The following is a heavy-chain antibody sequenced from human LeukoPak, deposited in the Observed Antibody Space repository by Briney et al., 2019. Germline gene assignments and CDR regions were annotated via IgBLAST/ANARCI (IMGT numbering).Heavy chain of an antibody. V-gene: IGHV3-23*01. J-gene: IGHJ4*02. CDR2: ISGSGGST. CDR3: ERKAAGIAVARTLDY. CDR1: GFTFSSYA. D-gene: IGHD6-19*01. Sequence: GGSLRLSCAASGFTFSSYAMSWVRQAPGKGLEWVSAISGSGGSTYYADSVKGRFTISRDNSKNTLYLQMNSLRAEDTAVYYCERKAAGIAVARTLDYWGQGTLVTVSS.